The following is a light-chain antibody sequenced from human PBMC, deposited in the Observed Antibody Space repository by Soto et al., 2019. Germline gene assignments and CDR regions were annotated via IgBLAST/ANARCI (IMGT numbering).Light chain of an antibody. Sequence: DIQMTQSPSTLSASVGDRVTITCRASQSISSWLAWYQEKPGKAPKLLIYKASTLQSGVPSRFSGGGSGTEFTLTISSLQPDDFATYYCQQYESYPLTFGGGSKVEIE. CDR1: QSISSW. J-gene: IGKJ4*01. V-gene: IGKV1-5*03. CDR2: KAS. CDR3: QQYESYPLT.